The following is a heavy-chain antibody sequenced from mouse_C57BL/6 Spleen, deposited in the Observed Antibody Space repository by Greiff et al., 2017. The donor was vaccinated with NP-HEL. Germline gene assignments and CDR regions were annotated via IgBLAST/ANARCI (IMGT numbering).Heavy chain of an antibody. CDR2: ILPGSGST. CDR1: GYTFTGYW. D-gene: IGHD1-1*01. V-gene: IGHV1-9*01. Sequence: QVQLQQSGAELMKPGASVKLSCKATGYTFTGYWIEWVKQRPGHGLEWIGEILPGSGSTNYNEKFKGKATFTADTSSNTAYMQLSSLTTEDSAIYYCARVRHFYYGSSYWYFDVWGTGTTVTVSS. CDR3: ARVRHFYYGSSYWYFDV. J-gene: IGHJ1*03.